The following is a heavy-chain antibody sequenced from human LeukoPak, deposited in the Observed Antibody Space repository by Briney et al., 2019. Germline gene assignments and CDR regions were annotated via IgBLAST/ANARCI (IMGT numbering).Heavy chain of an antibody. D-gene: IGHD3-16*02. CDR3: ARDRYTKNYFDALDL. CDR1: GFTLNDYS. Sequence: PGGSLRLSCTASGFTLNDYSMNWVRQAPGKGLEWISYISGDSTNIFYADSVKGRFTISRDNAKNSLYLQMNSLRAEDTAVYYCARDRYTKNYFDALDLWGQGSTVTVSS. V-gene: IGHV3-48*01. CDR2: ISGDSTNI. J-gene: IGHJ3*01.